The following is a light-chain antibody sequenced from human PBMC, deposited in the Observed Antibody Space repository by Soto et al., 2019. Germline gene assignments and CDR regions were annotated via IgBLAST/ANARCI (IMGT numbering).Light chain of an antibody. CDR1: NSDVGAYNY. CDR3: CSYAGSYTVV. J-gene: IGLJ2*01. V-gene: IGLV2-11*01. CDR2: DVS. Sequence: QSALTQPRSVSGSPGQSVTISCSGTNSDVGAYNYVSWYQQHPGKAPKVIIYDVSNRPSGVPDRFSGSKSGSTASLTISGLQTEDESDYYCCSYAGSYTVVFGGGTKLTVL.